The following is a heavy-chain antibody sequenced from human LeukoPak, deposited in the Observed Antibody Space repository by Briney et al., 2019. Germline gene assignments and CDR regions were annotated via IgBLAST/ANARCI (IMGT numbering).Heavy chain of an antibody. CDR3: ARSAVTTWLNWFDP. J-gene: IGHJ5*02. CDR1: GYTFTGYY. CDR2: INPNSGGT. Sequence: ASVKVSCKAPGYTFTGYYMHWVRQAPGQGLEWMGWINPNSGGTNYAQKFQGRVTMTRDTSISTAYMELSRLRSDDTAVYYCARSAVTTWLNWFDPWGQGTLVTVSS. V-gene: IGHV1-2*02. D-gene: IGHD4-17*01.